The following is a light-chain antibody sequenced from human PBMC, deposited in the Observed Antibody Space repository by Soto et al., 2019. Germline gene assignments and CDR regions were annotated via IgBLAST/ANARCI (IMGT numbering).Light chain of an antibody. CDR3: QQSGKSFPLT. Sequence: EIVLTQSPGTLSLSPGERATLSCRASQSVSSNYLAWYQQKPGRAPKLLIYGASSRATGIPDRFSGSGSGTYVILTISRLEPEDFALYYCQQSGKSFPLTFGGGTKLEI. CDR1: QSVSSNY. V-gene: IGKV3-20*01. CDR2: GAS. J-gene: IGKJ4*01.